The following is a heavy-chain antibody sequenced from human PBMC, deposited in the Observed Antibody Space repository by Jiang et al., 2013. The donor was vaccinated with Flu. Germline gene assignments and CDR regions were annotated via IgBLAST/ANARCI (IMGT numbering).Heavy chain of an antibody. CDR2: INHSGST. CDR3: ARASWGSGSYWAVDY. D-gene: IGHD1-26*01. J-gene: IGHJ4*02. V-gene: IGHV4-34*01. Sequence: LLKPSETLSLTCAVYGGSFSGYYWSWIRQPPGKGLEWIGEINHSGSTNYNPSLKSRVTISVDTSKNQFSLKLSSVTAADTAVYYCARASWGSGSYWAVDYWGQGTLVTVSS. CDR1: GGSFSGYY.